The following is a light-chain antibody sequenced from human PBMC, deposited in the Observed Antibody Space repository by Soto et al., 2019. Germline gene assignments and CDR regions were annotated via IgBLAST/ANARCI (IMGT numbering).Light chain of an antibody. CDR1: SSDVGGYNY. J-gene: IGLJ2*01. Sequence: QSALTQPASVSGSPGQPITISCTGTSSDVGGYNYVSWYQQHPGKAPKLMIYEVSNRPSGVSNRFSGSKSGNTASLTISGLQAEDEADYYCSSYTSSSMVFGGGTKVTVL. CDR2: EVS. CDR3: SSYTSSSMV. V-gene: IGLV2-14*01.